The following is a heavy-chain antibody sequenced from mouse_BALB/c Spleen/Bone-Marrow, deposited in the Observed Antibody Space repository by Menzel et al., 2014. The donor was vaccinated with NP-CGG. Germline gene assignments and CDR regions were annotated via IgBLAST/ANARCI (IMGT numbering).Heavy chain of an antibody. CDR1: GYIFTSYW. CDR3: TNHYFHY. Sequence: LQQSGSELVRPGASVKLSCKASGYIFTSYWMHWVKQRPGQGLEWIGNIYPGSGSTNYDEKFKSKATLTVDTSSSTAYMQLSSLTSEDSAVYYCTNHYFHYWGQGTTLTVSS. CDR2: IYPGSGST. J-gene: IGHJ2*01. V-gene: IGHV1S22*01.